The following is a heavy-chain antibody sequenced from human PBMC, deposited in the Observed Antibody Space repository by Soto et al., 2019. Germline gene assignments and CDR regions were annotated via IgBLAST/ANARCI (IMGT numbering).Heavy chain of an antibody. V-gene: IGHV3-53*01. Sequence: EVQLVESGGGLVQPGGSLRLSCAASGFTVSNNYMNWFRLAPGKGLEWVSLIYSGGGTYYADSVKGRFTISRDNSKNTLYLQMSSLRAEDTAVYYCARNGWGMAAVGMWGRGSLVTVSS. D-gene: IGHD6-19*01. CDR3: ARNGWGMAAVGM. CDR1: GFTVSNNY. J-gene: IGHJ4*02. CDR2: IYSGGGT.